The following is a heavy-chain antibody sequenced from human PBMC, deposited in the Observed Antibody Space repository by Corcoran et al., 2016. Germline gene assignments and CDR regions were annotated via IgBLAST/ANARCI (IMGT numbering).Heavy chain of an antibody. J-gene: IGHJ3*02. V-gene: IGHV3-53*01. D-gene: IGHD1-26*01. CDR1: GFTASNYY. Sequence: EVQLVESGGGLIQPGGSLRLSCAASGFTASNYYMSRVRQDPGKGLEWVSVIFSGGNIYYADSVRGRFAISRDISKNKLYLQMNSLRAEDTALYYCARGNHYYVAFDIWGQGTIITVSS. CDR2: IFSGGNI. CDR3: ARGNHYYVAFDI.